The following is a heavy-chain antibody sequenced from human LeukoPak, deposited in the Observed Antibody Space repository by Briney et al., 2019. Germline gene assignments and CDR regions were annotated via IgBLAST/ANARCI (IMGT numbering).Heavy chain of an antibody. V-gene: IGHV1-18*01. CDR3: ARDRGITMIVVGLFDY. CDR2: ISAYHGNT. D-gene: IGHD3-22*01. J-gene: IGHJ4*02. CDR1: GYTFTNYG. Sequence: ASVKVSCKASGYTFTNYGISWVRQAPGQGLEWMGWISAYHGNTNYAQKLQGRVTMTTDTATSTAYMELRSLRSDDTAVYYCARDRGITMIVVGLFDYWGQGTLVTVSS.